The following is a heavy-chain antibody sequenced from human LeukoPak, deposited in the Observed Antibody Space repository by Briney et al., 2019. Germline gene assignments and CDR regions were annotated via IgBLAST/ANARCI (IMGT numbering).Heavy chain of an antibody. J-gene: IGHJ3*02. CDR3: ARSGYSYVRRAFDI. Sequence: SQTLSLTCTVSGGSISGGGYYWSWIRQHPGKGLEWIGYIYYSGSTYYNPSLKSRVTISVDTSKNQFSLKLSSVTAADTAVYYCARSGYSYVRRAFDIWGQGTMVTVSS. CDR1: GGSISGGGYY. D-gene: IGHD5-18*01. CDR2: IYYSGST. V-gene: IGHV4-31*03.